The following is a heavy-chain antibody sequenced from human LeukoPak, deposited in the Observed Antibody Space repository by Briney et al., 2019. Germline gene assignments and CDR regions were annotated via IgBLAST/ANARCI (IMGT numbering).Heavy chain of an antibody. CDR3: ARDFLRYDGLGAFDY. D-gene: IGHD1-26*01. V-gene: IGHV3-30*04. Sequence: GGSLRLSCAASGFTFSSYAMHWVRQAPGKGLEWVAVISYDGSNKYYADSVKGRFTISRDTSKNTLYLQMNSLRAEDSAVYYCARDFLRYDGLGAFDYWGQGTLVTVSS. CDR1: GFTFSSYA. CDR2: ISYDGSNK. J-gene: IGHJ4*02.